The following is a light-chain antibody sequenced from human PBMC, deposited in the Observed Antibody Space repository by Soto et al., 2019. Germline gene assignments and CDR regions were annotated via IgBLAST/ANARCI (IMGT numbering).Light chain of an antibody. V-gene: IGKV3-20*01. J-gene: IGKJ5*01. CDR3: QQYSSSTIT. CDR2: GAS. Sequence: EIVLTQSPGTLSLSPGERATLSCRASQSVSSSYLAWYQQKPGQAPRLLIYGASSRATGIPDRFSGSGSGTDFTLTISRLEPEDFAVYYCQQYSSSTITFGQGTRLEIK. CDR1: QSVSSSY.